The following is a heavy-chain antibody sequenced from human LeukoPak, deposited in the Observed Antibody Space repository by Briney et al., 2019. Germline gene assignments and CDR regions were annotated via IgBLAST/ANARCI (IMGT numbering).Heavy chain of an antibody. CDR3: ARDRGTMVRGLDY. J-gene: IGHJ4*02. Sequence: PGGSLRLSCAASGFTFDDYGMSWVRQAPGKGLEWVSDINWNGGSTGYADSVKGRFTIPRDNAKNSLYLQMNSLRAEDTALYYCARDRGTMVRGLDYWGQGTLVTVSS. CDR2: INWNGGST. CDR1: GFTFDDYG. D-gene: IGHD3-10*01. V-gene: IGHV3-20*04.